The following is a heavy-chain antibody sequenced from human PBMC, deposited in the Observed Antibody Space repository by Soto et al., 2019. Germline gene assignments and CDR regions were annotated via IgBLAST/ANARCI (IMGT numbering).Heavy chain of an antibody. D-gene: IGHD3-22*01. Sequence: SLTCTVSGGSISSGDYYWSWIRQPPGKGLEWIGYIYYSGSTYYNPSLKSRVTISVDTSKNQFSLKLSSVTAADTAVYYCARDFRYYYDSSGPGTAFDIWGQGTMVTVSS. V-gene: IGHV4-30-4*01. CDR2: IYYSGST. J-gene: IGHJ3*02. CDR3: ARDFRYYYDSSGPGTAFDI. CDR1: GGSISSGDYY.